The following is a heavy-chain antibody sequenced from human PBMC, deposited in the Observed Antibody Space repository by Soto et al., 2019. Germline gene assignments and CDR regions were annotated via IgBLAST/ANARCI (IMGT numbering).Heavy chain of an antibody. D-gene: IGHD6-13*01. Sequence: SETLSLTCTFSGCSIRSGGYYWSWIRQHPGKGLEWIGYIYYSGSTYYNPSLKSRVTISVDTSKNQFSLKLSSVTAADTAVYYCARVFSASSSFFEPWGQGTLITVSS. CDR2: IYYSGST. CDR1: GCSIRSGGYY. J-gene: IGHJ5*02. V-gene: IGHV4-31*03. CDR3: ARVFSASSSFFEP.